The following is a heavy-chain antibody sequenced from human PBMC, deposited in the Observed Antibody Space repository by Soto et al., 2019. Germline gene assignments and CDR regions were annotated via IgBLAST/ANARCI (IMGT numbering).Heavy chain of an antibody. D-gene: IGHD2-15*01. CDR2: IYYSGST. CDR3: AREGRCSGGSCSY. J-gene: IGHJ4*02. Sequence: PSETLSLTCTVSGGSISSGDYYWSWIRQPPGKGLEWIGYIYYSGSTYYNPSLKSRVTISVDTSKNQFSLKLSSVTAADTAVYYCAREGRCSGGSCSYWGQGTLVTVPQ. V-gene: IGHV4-30-4*01. CDR1: GGSISSGDYY.